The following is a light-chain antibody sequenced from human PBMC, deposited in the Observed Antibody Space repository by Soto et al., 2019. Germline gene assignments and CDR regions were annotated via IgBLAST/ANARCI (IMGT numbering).Light chain of an antibody. CDR2: GNS. V-gene: IGLV1-40*01. Sequence: QSVLTQPPSVSGAPGQRVTISCTGSSSNIGAGYDVHWYQQLPGTAPKLLIYGNSNRPSGFPDRFSGSKSGTSASLAITGLQAEDEADYYCQSYASSLSGPGVFGGGTKLTVL. J-gene: IGLJ3*02. CDR1: SSNIGAGYD. CDR3: QSYASSLSGPGV.